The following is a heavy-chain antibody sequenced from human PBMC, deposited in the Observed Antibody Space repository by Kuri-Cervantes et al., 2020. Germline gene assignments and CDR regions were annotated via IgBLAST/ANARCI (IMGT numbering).Heavy chain of an antibody. CDR2: INSDGSST. CDR3: ARVEGATTYYYYGMDV. J-gene: IGHJ6*02. CDR1: GFTFSSYW. D-gene: IGHD1-26*01. Sequence: GESLKISCAASGFTFSSYWMHWVRQAPGKGLVWVSRINSDGSSTSYADSVKGRFTISRDNAKNTLYLQMNSLRAEDTAVYYCARVEGATTYYYYGMDVWGQGTTVTVSS. V-gene: IGHV3-74*01.